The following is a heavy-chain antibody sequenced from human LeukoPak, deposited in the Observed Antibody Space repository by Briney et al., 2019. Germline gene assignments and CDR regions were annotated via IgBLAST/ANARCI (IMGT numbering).Heavy chain of an antibody. V-gene: IGHV3-23*01. CDR2: ISGSGGST. Sequence: PEGSLRLSCAASGFTFSSYAMSWVRQAPGKGLEWVSAISGSGGSTYYADSVKGRFTISRDNSKNTLYLQMNSLRAEDTAVYYCAKASGYSNYKYYFDYWGQGTLVTVSS. CDR3: AKASGYSNYKYYFDY. D-gene: IGHD4-11*01. CDR1: GFTFSSYA. J-gene: IGHJ4*02.